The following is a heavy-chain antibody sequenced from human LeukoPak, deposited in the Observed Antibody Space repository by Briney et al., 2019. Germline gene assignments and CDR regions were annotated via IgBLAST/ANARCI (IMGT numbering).Heavy chain of an antibody. CDR3: AREPTSGGYFDY. CDR2: ISSSGSTT. J-gene: IGHJ4*02. D-gene: IGHD1-26*01. V-gene: IGHV3-48*03. Sequence: GGSLRLSCAASGFTFSSYEMNWVRQAPGKGLEWVSYISSSGSTTYYADSVKGRFTISRDNSKNTLYLQMNSLRAEDTAVYYCAREPTSGGYFDYWGQGTLVTVSS. CDR1: GFTFSSYE.